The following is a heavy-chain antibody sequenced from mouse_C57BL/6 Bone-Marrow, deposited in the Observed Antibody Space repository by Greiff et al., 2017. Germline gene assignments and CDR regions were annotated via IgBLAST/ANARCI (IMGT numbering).Heavy chain of an antibody. CDR2: IHPNSGGT. J-gene: IGHJ2*01. D-gene: IGHD2-1*01. CDR1: GYTFTSYW. Sequence: QVQLQQPGAELVKPGASVKLSCKASGYTFTSYWMHWVKQRPGQGLEWIGMIHPNSGGTNYNEKFKSKATLTVDKSSSTAYMQLSSQTSEDSAVYYCSRSEGNYHFDYRGQGTTLTVSS. CDR3: SRSEGNYHFDY. V-gene: IGHV1-64*01.